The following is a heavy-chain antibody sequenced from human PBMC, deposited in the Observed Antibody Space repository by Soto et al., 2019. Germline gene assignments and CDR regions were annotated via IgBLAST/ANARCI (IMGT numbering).Heavy chain of an antibody. D-gene: IGHD2-2*01. CDR1: GGTFSSYA. CDR2: IIPIFGKG. V-gene: IGHV1-69*13. J-gene: IGHJ6*02. CDR3: GREIIVVVPAAVWWVYYYYGMDV. Sequence: SVNVSCKASGGTFSSYAISWVRQAPGQGLEWMGGIIPIFGKGNYAQKCQGRVTITADQSYSTPHLELRSLRSQGTAVQYCGREIIVVVPAAVWWVYYYYGMDVWGQGTTVTVSS.